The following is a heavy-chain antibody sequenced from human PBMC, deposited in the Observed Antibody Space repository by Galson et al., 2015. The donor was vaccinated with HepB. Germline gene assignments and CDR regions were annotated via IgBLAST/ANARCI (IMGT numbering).Heavy chain of an antibody. CDR1: GDSFSSYG. CDR3: ARGHDHFGVVINHMDV. D-gene: IGHD3-3*01. J-gene: IGHJ6*02. CDR2: IIPIFGLA. Sequence: SVKVSCKASGDSFSSYGISWVRQAPGHGLEWMGGIIPIFGLAYYAQKFQGRVTITADEPTATTYMELSNLRSEDTAVYYCARGHDHFGVVINHMDVWGQGTTVTVSS. V-gene: IGHV1-69*13.